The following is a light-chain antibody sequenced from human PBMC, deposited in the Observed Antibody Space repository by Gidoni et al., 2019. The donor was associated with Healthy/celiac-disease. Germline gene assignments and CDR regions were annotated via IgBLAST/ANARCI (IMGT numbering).Light chain of an antibody. CDR1: QSISSY. CDR3: QQSYSTPPT. J-gene: IGKJ4*01. CDR2: AAS. V-gene: IGKV1-39*01. Sequence: DIQMTQSPSSLSASVGDRVTITCRASQSISSYLNWYQQKPGKAPKLLFYAASSLQSGVPSRFSGSGSGTDFPLTISSLQPEDFATYYCQQSYSTPPTFGGGTKVEIK.